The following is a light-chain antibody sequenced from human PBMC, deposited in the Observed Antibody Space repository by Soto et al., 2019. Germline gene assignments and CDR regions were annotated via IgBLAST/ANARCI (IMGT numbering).Light chain of an antibody. CDR2: GGS. J-gene: IGKJ5*01. CDR1: QSVSSNH. V-gene: IGKV3-20*01. Sequence: DIVLTQSPGTLSLSPGERATLYCRASQSVSSNHLAWYQQKPGQAPRLLIYGGSSRATGIPVRFSGSGSETDFTLTITRLEPEDFAVFFCQQYGTSEIIFGQGTRLEIK. CDR3: QQYGTSEII.